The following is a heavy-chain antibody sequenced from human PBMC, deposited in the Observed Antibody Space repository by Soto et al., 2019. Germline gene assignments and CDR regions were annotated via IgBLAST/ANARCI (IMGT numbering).Heavy chain of an antibody. J-gene: IGHJ3*02. V-gene: IGHV3-11*01. CDR2: ISSSGSTI. Sequence: GGSLRLSCAASGFTFSDYYMSWIRQAPGKGLEWVSYISSSGSTIYYADSVKGRFTISRDNAKNSLYLQMNSLRAEDTAVYYCARDGNYGDQFSDAFDIWGQGTMVTVSS. CDR1: GFTFSDYY. CDR3: ARDGNYGDQFSDAFDI. D-gene: IGHD4-17*01.